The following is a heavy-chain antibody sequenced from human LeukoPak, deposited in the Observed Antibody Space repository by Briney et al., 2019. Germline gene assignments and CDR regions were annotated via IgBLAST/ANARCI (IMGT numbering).Heavy chain of an antibody. CDR3: TTDLTLRTYYYYGMDV. D-gene: IGHD2-15*01. CDR1: GFTFSNAW. CDR2: IKSKTDGGTT. Sequence: PGGSLRLSCAASGFTFSNAWMSWVRQAPGKGLEWVVRIKSKTDGGTTDYAAPVKGRFTISRDDSKNTLYLQMNSLKPEDTAVYYCTTDLTLRTYYYYGMDVWGKGTTVTVSS. V-gene: IGHV3-15*01. J-gene: IGHJ6*04.